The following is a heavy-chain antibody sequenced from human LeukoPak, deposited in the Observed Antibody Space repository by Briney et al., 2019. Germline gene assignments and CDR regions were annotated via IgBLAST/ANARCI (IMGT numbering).Heavy chain of an antibody. CDR2: IWYDGSNK. CDR1: GFTFSSYG. CDR3: ARDRYSSSWYLGY. D-gene: IGHD6-13*01. V-gene: IGHV3-33*01. Sequence: GGSLRLSCAASGFTFSSYGMHWVRQAPGKGLEWVAVIWYDGSNKYYADSVKGRFTISRDNSKNTLYLQMNSLRAEDTAVYYCARDRYSSSWYLGYWGQGTLVTVS. J-gene: IGHJ4*02.